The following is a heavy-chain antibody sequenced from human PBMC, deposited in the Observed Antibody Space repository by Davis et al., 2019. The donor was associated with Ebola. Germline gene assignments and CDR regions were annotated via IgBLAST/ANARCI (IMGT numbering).Heavy chain of an antibody. CDR2: ISAYNGNT. CDR1: GYTFTSYG. CDR3: ARDGHSRGSGSPRGSDP. V-gene: IGHV1-18*01. D-gene: IGHD3-10*01. J-gene: IGHJ5*02. Sequence: ASVKVSCKASGYTFTSYGISWVRQAPGQGLEWMGWISAYNGNTNYAQKLQGRVTMTTDTSTSTAYMELRSLRSDDTAVYYCARDGHSRGSGSPRGSDPWGQGTLVTVSS.